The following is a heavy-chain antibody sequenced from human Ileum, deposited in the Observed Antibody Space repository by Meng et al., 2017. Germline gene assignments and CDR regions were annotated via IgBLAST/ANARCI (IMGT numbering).Heavy chain of an antibody. CDR1: GDSISSRDW. V-gene: IGHV4-4*02. CDR2: ISQESGRT. J-gene: IGHJ4*02. D-gene: IGHD2-21*01. Sequence: GQMEEGWPGVVKPSGNRSLTCAGSGDSISSRDWWSWVRQAPGKGLEWIGEISQESGRTNYNPSLKSRVTISLDKSKNQFSMNLNSVTAADTAVYYCVRNEGYSLGDWGQGTLVTVSS. CDR3: VRNEGYSLGD.